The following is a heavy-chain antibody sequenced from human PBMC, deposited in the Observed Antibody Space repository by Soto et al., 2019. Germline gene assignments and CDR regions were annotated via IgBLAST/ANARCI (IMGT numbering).Heavy chain of an antibody. CDR3: VRDQQWLLPVPLNFDY. CDR1: GFTFSDYG. J-gene: IGHJ4*02. Sequence: ASVKVSCKASGFTFSDYGFSWVRQAPGRGLEWMGWISAFNGVTNYTQKSEGRVAMTTDAATTTAYMELRSLTVDDTAVYYCVRDQQWLLPVPLNFDYWGQGTVVTVSS. CDR2: ISAFNGVT. V-gene: IGHV1-18*01. D-gene: IGHD6-19*01.